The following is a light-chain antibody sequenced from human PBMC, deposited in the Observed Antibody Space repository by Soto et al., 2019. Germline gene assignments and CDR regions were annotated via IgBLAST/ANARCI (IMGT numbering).Light chain of an antibody. CDR1: SSDVGGYNY. V-gene: IGLV2-14*03. CDR3: SSFTTGDTYV. CDR2: DVT. J-gene: IGLJ1*01. Sequence: QSALTQPASVSGSPGQSIAISCTGTSSDVGGYNYVCWYQQHPGKAPKLLIYDVTNRPSGISDRFSGSKSGNTASLTISGLQAEDEADYYCSSFTTGDTYVFGSGTKLTVL.